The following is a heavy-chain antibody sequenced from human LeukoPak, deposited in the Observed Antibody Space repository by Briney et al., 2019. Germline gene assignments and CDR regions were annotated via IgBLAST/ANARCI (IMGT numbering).Heavy chain of an antibody. V-gene: IGHV3-23*01. CDR3: ANGGEIYQLRGID. Sequence: GGSLRLSCAASGFTFSTYAMNWVRQAPGKGLEWVSAISGSGDSTYYADSVKGRFTISRDNSKNTLYLQMNSLRAEDTAVYYCANGGEIYQLRGIDWGQGTLVTVSS. CDR1: GFTFSTYA. J-gene: IGHJ4*02. D-gene: IGHD2-2*02. CDR2: ISGSGDST.